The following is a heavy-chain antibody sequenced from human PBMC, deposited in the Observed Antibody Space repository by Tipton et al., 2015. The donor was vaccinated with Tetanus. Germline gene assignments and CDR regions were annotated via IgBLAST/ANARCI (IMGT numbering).Heavy chain of an antibody. Sequence: TLSLTCTVSGGSISTTSDYWGWIRQPPGTGLEWIGSLYCTGTTYYNPSLKSRLTISVATSKNPFSLGLGSVTASDTAVFFCARHSLKLGMWAFDIWGRGTLVTVSS. V-gene: IGHV4-39*01. J-gene: IGHJ3*02. CDR2: LYCTGTT. D-gene: IGHD7-27*01. CDR3: ARHSLKLGMWAFDI. CDR1: GGSISTTSDY.